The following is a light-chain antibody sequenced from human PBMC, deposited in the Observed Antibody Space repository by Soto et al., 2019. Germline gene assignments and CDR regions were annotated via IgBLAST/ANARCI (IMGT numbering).Light chain of an antibody. CDR3: GSYTSSNTLV. V-gene: IGLV2-14*01. CDR2: EVS. J-gene: IGLJ1*01. Sequence: QSALTQPASVSGSPGQSITIYCTGTSGDVGGYKFVSWYQQHPGKAPKLMIYEVSNRPSGVSSRFSGSKSGNTASLTISGLQAEDEADYFCGSYTSSNTLVFGTGTKLTVL. CDR1: SGDVGGYKF.